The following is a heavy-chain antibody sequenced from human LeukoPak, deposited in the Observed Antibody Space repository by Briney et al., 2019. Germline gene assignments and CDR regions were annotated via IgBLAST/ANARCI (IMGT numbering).Heavy chain of an antibody. V-gene: IGHV3-48*01. CDR2: ISSSSRTM. CDR3: ARVAATPYQYYYMDV. CDR1: GFTFSSYN. J-gene: IGHJ6*03. Sequence: GGSLRLSCAASGFTFSSYNMNWVRQAPGKGLEWVSYISSSSRTMYDADSVKGRFTISRDNAKNSLFLQMSSLRAEDTAVYYCARVAATPYQYYYMDVWGKGTAVTVSS. D-gene: IGHD2-15*01.